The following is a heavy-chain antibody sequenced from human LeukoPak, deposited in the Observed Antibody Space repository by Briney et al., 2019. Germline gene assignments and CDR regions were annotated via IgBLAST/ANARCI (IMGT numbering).Heavy chain of an antibody. CDR1: GGSDSSGDYY. V-gene: IGHV4-30-4*01. Sequence: SETLSLTCTVSGGSDSSGDYYWSWIRQPPGKGPEWIGYIYHSGDTNYNPSLKSRATISVDTAKNQFSLRLSFVTAADTAVYYCAGDQGDYGDYGWFDPWGQGTQVTVSS. CDR2: IYHSGDT. CDR3: AGDQGDYGDYGWFDP. J-gene: IGHJ5*02. D-gene: IGHD4-17*01.